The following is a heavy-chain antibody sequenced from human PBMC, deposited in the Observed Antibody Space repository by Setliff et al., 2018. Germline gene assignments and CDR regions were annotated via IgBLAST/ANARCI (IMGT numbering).Heavy chain of an antibody. D-gene: IGHD6-19*01. CDR2: IYIGGSA. CDR1: GGSISSYY. J-gene: IGHJ6*03. Sequence: SETLSLTCTVSGGSISSYYWIWIRQPAGKGLEWIGHIYIGGSANDNPSLKSRFTMSIDTSKNQFSLKLNSVTAAVMAVYYRAREQWLDPPGYYYMDVWAKGTTVTVSS. V-gene: IGHV4-4*07. CDR3: AREQWLDPPGYYYMDV.